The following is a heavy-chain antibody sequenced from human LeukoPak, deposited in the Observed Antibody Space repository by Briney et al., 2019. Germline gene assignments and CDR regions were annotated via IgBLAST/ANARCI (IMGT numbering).Heavy chain of an antibody. J-gene: IGHJ5*02. D-gene: IGHD3-10*01. CDR1: GFTFSSYA. V-gene: IGHV3-23*01. Sequence: GGSLRLSCAASGFTFSSYAMSWVRQAPGKGLEWVSAISGSGGSTYYADSVKGRFTISRDNSKNTLYLQMNDLRADDTAVYYCARLEVRGVIGPWGQGSLVTVSS. CDR3: ARLEVRGVIGP. CDR2: ISGSGGST.